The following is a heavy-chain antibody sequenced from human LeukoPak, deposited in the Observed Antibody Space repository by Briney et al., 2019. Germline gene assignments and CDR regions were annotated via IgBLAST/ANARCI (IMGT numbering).Heavy chain of an antibody. CDR3: AXSPRXMTTXTIFDY. J-gene: IGHJ4*02. CDR2: ISAYNGNT. V-gene: IGHV1-18*01. Sequence: ASVKVSCKASGYTFTSYGISWVRQAPGQGLEWMGWISAYNGNTNYPQKLQGRVTMTTDTSTSTAYMELRSLRSDDTAVYYCAXSPRXMTTXTIFDYWGQGTLVTVSS. CDR1: GYTFTSYG. D-gene: IGHD4-17*01.